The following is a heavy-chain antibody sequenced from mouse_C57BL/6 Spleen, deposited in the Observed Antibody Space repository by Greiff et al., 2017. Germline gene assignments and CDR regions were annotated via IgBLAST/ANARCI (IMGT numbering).Heavy chain of an antibody. V-gene: IGHV1-15*01. D-gene: IGHD1-1*01. CDR3: TRPPYGSSGGAFDY. CDR1: GYTFTDYE. J-gene: IGHJ2*01. Sequence: LVESGAELVRPGASVTLSCKASGYTFTDYEMHWVKQTPVHGLEWIGAIDPETGGTAYNQKFKGKAILTADKSSSTAYMELRSLTSEDSAVYYCTRPPYGSSGGAFDYWGQGTTLTVSS. CDR2: IDPETGGT.